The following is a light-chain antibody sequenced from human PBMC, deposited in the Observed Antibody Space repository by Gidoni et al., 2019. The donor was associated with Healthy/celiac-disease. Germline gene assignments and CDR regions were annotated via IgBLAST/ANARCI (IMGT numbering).Light chain of an antibody. V-gene: IGKV2-28*01. CDR1: QSPLHINGYNY. CDR2: LGS. J-gene: IGKJ2*01. Sequence: DIVMTQFPLSLPVTPGEPASISCRYSQSPLHINGYNYLDCYLQKPGQSPQLLIYLGSNRASGVPDRCSGSGSGTDFTLKISRVEAEDVGVYYCMQALQTQAFGQGTKLEIK. CDR3: MQALQTQA.